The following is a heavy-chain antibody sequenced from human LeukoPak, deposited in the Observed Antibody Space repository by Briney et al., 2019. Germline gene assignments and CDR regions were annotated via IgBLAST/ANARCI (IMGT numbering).Heavy chain of an antibody. CDR1: GFIFDTYG. CDR2: IAYDGSNK. D-gene: IGHD1-1*01. V-gene: IGHV3-30*18. CDR3: AKEKAIGTINYGLDV. J-gene: IGHJ6*02. Sequence: GTSLRLSCEASGFIFDTYGMLWVRQAPGKGLEWVAVIAYDGSNKYHADSVKGRFTISRDNSKNTLYLQMNSLRGEDTAVYYCAKEKAIGTINYGLDVWGQGTTVTVSS.